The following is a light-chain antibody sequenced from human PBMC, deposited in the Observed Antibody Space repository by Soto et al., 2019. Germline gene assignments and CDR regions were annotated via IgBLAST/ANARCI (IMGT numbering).Light chain of an antibody. J-gene: IGKJ4*01. CDR2: DAS. CDR3: QQRSNWPPLT. V-gene: IGKV3-11*01. Sequence: EFVLTQSPATLSLSPGERATLSCRASQSVSTYLAWYQQKPGLAPRLLIYDASNRATGIPARFSGSGSGTDFTLTISSLEPEDFAVYYCQQRSNWPPLTFGGGTKVEIK. CDR1: QSVSTY.